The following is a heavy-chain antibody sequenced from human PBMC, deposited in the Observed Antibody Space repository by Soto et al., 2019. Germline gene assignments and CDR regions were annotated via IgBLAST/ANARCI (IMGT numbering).Heavy chain of an antibody. CDR1: GFIFTTYW. V-gene: IGHV5-51*01. D-gene: IGHD4-17*01. CDR3: ARHEYGGPQSLYYGMDV. Sequence: GESLKISCQGSGFIFTTYWIGWVRQMPGKGLEWMGIIYPGDSNTIYSPSFQGQVTISADKSISTAYVQWSSLKASDTAMYYCARHEYGGPQSLYYGMDVWGQGTTVTVYS. J-gene: IGHJ6*02. CDR2: IYPGDSNT.